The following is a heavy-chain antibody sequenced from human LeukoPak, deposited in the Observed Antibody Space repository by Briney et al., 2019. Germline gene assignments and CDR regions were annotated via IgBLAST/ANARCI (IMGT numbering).Heavy chain of an antibody. V-gene: IGHV4-59*01. J-gene: IGHJ4*02. CDR3: ARDSVRGFSYSHFDY. CDR2: IYYSGST. D-gene: IGHD3-10*02. CDR1: GGSISSYY. Sequence: PSETLSLTCTVSGGSISSYYWSWIRQPPGKGLEWIGYIYYSGSTNYNPSLKSRVTISVDTSKNQFSLKLSSVTAADTAVYYCARDSVRGFSYSHFDYWGQGTLVTVSS.